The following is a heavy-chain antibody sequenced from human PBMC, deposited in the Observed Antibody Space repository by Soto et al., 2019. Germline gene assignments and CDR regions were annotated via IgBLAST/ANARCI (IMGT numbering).Heavy chain of an antibody. CDR2: IYYSGST. Sequence: PSETLSLTCTVSGGSISSYYWSWIRQPPGKGLEWIGYIYYSGSTNYNPSLKSRVTISVDTSKNQFSLKLSSVIAADTAVYYCARGWRSGSPFDYGGQGTLVTVSS. V-gene: IGHV4-59*01. J-gene: IGHJ4*02. CDR1: GGSISSYY. D-gene: IGHD3-10*01. CDR3: ARGWRSGSPFDY.